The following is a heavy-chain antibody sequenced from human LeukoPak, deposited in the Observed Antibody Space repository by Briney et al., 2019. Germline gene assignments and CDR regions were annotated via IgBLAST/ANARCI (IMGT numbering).Heavy chain of an antibody. V-gene: IGHV1-69*05. CDR3: ASPGGSCGGDCYSGDY. Sequence: SVKVSCKASGGTFSSYAISWVRQAPGQGLEWMGRIIPIFGTANYAQKFQGRVTITTDESTSTAYMELSSLRSEDTAVYYCASPGGSCGGDCYSGDYWGQGTLATVSS. J-gene: IGHJ4*02. CDR1: GGTFSSYA. D-gene: IGHD2-21*02. CDR2: IIPIFGTA.